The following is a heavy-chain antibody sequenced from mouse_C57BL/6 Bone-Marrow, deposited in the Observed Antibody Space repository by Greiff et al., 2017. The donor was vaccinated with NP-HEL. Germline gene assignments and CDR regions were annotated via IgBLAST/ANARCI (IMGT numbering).Heavy chain of an antibody. CDR1: GFTFSSYG. J-gene: IGHJ3*01. D-gene: IGHD1-1*02. V-gene: IGHV5-6*01. CDR2: ISSGGSYT. CDR3: ARHGIYPGFAY. Sequence: EVQLVESGGDLVKPGGSLKLSCAASGFTFSSYGMSWVRQTPDKRLEWVATISSGGSYTYYPDSVKGRFTISRDNAKNTLYLQMSSLKSEDTAMYYCARHGIYPGFAYWGQGTLVTVSA.